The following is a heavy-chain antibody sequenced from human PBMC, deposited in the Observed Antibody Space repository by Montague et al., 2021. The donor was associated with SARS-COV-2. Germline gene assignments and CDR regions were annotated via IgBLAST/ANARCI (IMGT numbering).Heavy chain of an antibody. J-gene: IGHJ4*02. CDR3: ARANGYYFDY. Sequence: SETLSLTCAVYGGSFSGYYWSWIRQPPGKGLEWIGEINHSGRTNYNPSLKSRVTISVDTSKNQFSLKLSSVTAADTAVYYCARANGYYFDYWGQGTLVTVSS. V-gene: IGHV4-34*01. D-gene: IGHD2-8*01. CDR1: GGSFSGYY. CDR2: INHSGRT.